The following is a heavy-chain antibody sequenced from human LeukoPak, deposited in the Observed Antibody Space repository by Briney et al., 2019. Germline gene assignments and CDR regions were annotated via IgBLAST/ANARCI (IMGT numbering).Heavy chain of an antibody. CDR3: ARERPMTTGSYFDL. V-gene: IGHV4-39*07. J-gene: IGHJ4*02. D-gene: IGHD4-11*01. Sequence: SETLSLTCTVSGGSMNNNNYFWDWDWIRQPPGKGLEWIGSISHSGTTLFNPSLMSRATISKDTSKNQFSLKVTSVTAADTAVYFCARERPMTTGSYFDLWGQGFLVTVSS. CDR1: GGSMNNNNYFWD. CDR2: ISHSGTT.